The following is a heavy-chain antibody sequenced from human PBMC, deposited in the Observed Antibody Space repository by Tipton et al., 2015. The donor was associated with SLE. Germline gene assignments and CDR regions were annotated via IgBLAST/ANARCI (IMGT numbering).Heavy chain of an antibody. CDR1: DGSIGSYY. CDR2: IYYSGDT. V-gene: IGHV4-59*01. J-gene: IGHJ3*01. Sequence: TLSLTCTVSDGSIGSYYWSWIRQPPGKGLEWIGHIYYSGDTNYNPSLKSRVTMSIDTSKSQFSLNLRSVTAADTAVYFCARIIAGHGGAFDVWGQGTMVTVSS. CDR3: ARIIAGHGGAFDV.